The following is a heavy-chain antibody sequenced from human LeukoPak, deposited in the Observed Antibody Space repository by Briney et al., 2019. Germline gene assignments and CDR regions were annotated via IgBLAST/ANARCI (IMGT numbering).Heavy chain of an antibody. J-gene: IGHJ4*02. Sequence: GGSLRLSCAASGFIFSNYAMTWVRQAPGKGLEWVSALSGSGDSTYYADSVKGRFTISRDNSKSTVYLQMNSLRAEDTATYYCAKDANSGSYFFYFDYWGQGTLVTVSS. D-gene: IGHD1-26*01. CDR1: GFIFSNYA. V-gene: IGHV3-23*01. CDR2: LSGSGDST. CDR3: AKDANSGSYFFYFDY.